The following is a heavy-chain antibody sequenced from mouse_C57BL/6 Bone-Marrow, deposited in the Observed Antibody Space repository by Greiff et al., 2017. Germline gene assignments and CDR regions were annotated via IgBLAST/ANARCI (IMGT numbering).Heavy chain of an antibody. V-gene: IGHV1-56*01. CDR1: GYTFTSYW. CDR3: ARWGYDYDVDY. D-gene: IGHD2-4*01. J-gene: IGHJ2*01. Sequence: QVQLQESGPELVRPGASVKISCKAPGYTFTSYWMHWVRQRPGQGLEWIGEIFPGSGSTYYNEKFKGKATLTVDTSSSTAYMQLSSLTSEDSAVYVCARWGYDYDVDYWGQGTTLTVSS. CDR2: IFPGSGST.